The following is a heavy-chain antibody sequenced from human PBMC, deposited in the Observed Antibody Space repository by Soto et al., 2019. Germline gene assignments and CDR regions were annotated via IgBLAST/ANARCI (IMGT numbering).Heavy chain of an antibody. CDR3: AKGPLYSSSWPKYFQH. Sequence: GGSLRLSCAASGFTFDDYAMHWVRQAPGKGLEWVSGISWNSGSIGYADSVKGRFTISRDNAKNSLYLQMNSLRAEDTALYYCAKGPLYSSSWPKYFQHWGQGTLGTVSS. CDR2: ISWNSGSI. V-gene: IGHV3-9*01. J-gene: IGHJ1*01. D-gene: IGHD6-13*01. CDR1: GFTFDDYA.